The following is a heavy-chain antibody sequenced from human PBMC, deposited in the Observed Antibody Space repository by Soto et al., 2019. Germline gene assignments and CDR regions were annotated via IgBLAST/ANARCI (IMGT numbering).Heavy chain of an antibody. Sequence: SVKVSCKASGGTFSSYAISWVRQAPGQGLEWMGGIIPIFGTANYAQKFQGRVTMTTDTSTSTAYMELRSLRSDDTAVYYCARMSSAAGISYWGQGTLVTVSS. CDR3: ARMSSAAGISY. D-gene: IGHD6-13*01. CDR2: IIPIFGTA. V-gene: IGHV1-69*05. J-gene: IGHJ4*02. CDR1: GGTFSSYA.